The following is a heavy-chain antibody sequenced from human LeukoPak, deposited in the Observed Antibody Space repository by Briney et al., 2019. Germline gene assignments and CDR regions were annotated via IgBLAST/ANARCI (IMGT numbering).Heavy chain of an antibody. J-gene: IGHJ5*02. D-gene: IGHD2-21*02. Sequence: SETLSLTCAVSGGSITDTTYYWAWFRQPPGKGLDWIGSLYPSGSTYYSPSLKSRVSIILDTSNIQLSLNVRSVTAADTAVYYCARRAGDWAVNWIDPWGQGTLVTVSS. V-gene: IGHV4-39*01. CDR3: ARRAGDWAVNWIDP. CDR2: LYPSGST. CDR1: GGSITDTTYY.